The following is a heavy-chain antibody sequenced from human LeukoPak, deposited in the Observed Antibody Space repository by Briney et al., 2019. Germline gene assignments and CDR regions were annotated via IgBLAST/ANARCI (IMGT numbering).Heavy chain of an antibody. CDR2: INGSGVTT. V-gene: IGHV3-23*01. D-gene: IGHD1-26*01. CDR1: GFTFRTYA. J-gene: IGHJ4*02. Sequence: GGSLRLSCVASGFTFRTYAMSWVRQAPGKGLEWVSGINGSGVTTSYADSVKGRFTISRDNYKNMLYLQMNSLRADDTAVYYCSKKVEGRFPFDYWGQGTLVTVSS. CDR3: SKKVEGRFPFDY.